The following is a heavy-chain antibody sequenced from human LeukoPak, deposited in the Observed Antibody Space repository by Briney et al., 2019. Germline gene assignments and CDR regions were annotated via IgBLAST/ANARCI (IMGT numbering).Heavy chain of an antibody. D-gene: IGHD2-15*01. CDR1: GFTFSSYG. CDR3: AKDRYCSGGSCYTPGDY. CDR2: IRYDGSNK. Sequence: GGSLRLSCAASGFTFSSYGMHWVRQAPGKGLEWVAFIRYDGSNKYYADSVKGRFTISRDNSKNTLYLQMNSLRAEDTAVYYCAKDRYCSGGSCYTPGDYWGQGTLVTVSS. V-gene: IGHV3-30*02. J-gene: IGHJ4*02.